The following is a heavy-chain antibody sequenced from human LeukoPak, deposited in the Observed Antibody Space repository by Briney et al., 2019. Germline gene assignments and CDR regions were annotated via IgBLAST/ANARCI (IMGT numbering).Heavy chain of an antibody. D-gene: IGHD3-22*01. CDR1: GFILSDYS. CDR2: IDSSSNII. Sequence: GGSLRLSCTASGFILSDYSMDWVRQAPGKGLEWIAYIDSSSNIIHYADSVKGRFTISRDNSKNTLYLQMNSLRAEDTAVYYCAKYSVVAVTMIVVVNPFDYWGQGTLVTVSS. V-gene: IGHV3-48*01. J-gene: IGHJ4*02. CDR3: AKYSVVAVTMIVVVNPFDY.